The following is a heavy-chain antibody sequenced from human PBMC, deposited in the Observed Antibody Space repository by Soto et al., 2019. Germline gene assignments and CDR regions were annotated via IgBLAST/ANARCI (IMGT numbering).Heavy chain of an antibody. Sequence: QVQLVQSGAEVKKPGASVRVSCKASGYTFTTYAIHWVRQAAGQRLEWMGWINAGNGNTEYSHKFQGRVTITRDTSANIAYMDLSSLTSEDTAVYYCARSGFSSTWYFFGYWGQGTLVTVSS. D-gene: IGHD6-13*01. V-gene: IGHV1-3*01. J-gene: IGHJ4*02. CDR2: INAGNGNT. CDR3: ARSGFSSTWYFFGY. CDR1: GYTFTTYA.